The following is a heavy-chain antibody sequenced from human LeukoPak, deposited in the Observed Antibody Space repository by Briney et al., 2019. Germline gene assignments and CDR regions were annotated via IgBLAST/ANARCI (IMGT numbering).Heavy chain of an antibody. CDR2: IYSRATT. Sequence: PSEXLSLTCTVSGGSISSSSYYWGWLRQPPGRGREWIVSIYSRATTYYHPSLKSRVTISVDTSKNQFSLKLSSVTAADTAVYYCANSGSYDYFDYWGQGTLVTVSS. J-gene: IGHJ4*02. V-gene: IGHV4-39*01. D-gene: IGHD1-26*01. CDR3: ANSGSYDYFDY. CDR1: GGSISSSSYY.